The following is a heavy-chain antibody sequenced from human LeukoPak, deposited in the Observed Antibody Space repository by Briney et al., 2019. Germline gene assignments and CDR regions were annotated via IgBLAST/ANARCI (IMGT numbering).Heavy chain of an antibody. CDR2: MYYSGST. CDR1: GGSISSGDYY. J-gene: IGHJ5*02. D-gene: IGHD3-22*01. Sequence: SQTLFLTCTVSGGSISSGDYYWSWIRQPAGKGLEWIAYMYYSGSTYYNPSLKSRVTMSADTSKNQLSLKLSSVTAADTAVYYCARPYYYDSRIDPWGQGILVTVSS. V-gene: IGHV4-30-4*01. CDR3: ARPYYYDSRIDP.